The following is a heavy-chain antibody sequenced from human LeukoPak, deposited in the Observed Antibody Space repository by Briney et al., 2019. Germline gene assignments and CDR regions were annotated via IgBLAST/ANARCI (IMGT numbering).Heavy chain of an antibody. CDR3: ARDSARGDTYGRGFDY. J-gene: IGHJ4*02. CDR2: ISSSSSYI. CDR1: GFTFNTYT. V-gene: IGHV3-21*01. D-gene: IGHD5-18*01. Sequence: PGGSLRLSCAASGFTFNTYTMNWVRQAPGKGLEWVSSISSSSSYIYYADSVKGRFTISRDNAKNTLYLQMNSLRVEDTAVYYCARDSARGDTYGRGFDYWGQGSLVTVSS.